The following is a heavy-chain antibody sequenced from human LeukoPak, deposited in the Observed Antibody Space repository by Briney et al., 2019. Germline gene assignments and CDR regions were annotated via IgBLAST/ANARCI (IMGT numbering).Heavy chain of an antibody. CDR1: VFTFSYYG. CDR3: ARALSSTTGWYYFYH. Sequence: GGSLRLSCAASVFTFSYYGMHWVRQAPAKGLEWVAFIRFDGSDKYYADSVKGRFTISRDNSKNTLHLHMNSLRAEDTAVYYCARALSSTTGWYYFYHWGQGTLVTVS. V-gene: IGHV3-30*02. CDR2: IRFDGSDK. J-gene: IGHJ4*02. D-gene: IGHD6-19*01.